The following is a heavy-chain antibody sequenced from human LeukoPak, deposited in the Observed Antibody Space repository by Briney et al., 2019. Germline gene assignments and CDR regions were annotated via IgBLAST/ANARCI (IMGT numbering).Heavy chain of an antibody. D-gene: IGHD3-10*01. CDR1: GGTFSSYA. CDR2: IIPIFGTA. V-gene: IGHV1-69*01. J-gene: IGHJ6*03. CDR3: ARGASVPFGTPTPYYYYYYMDV. Sequence: GSSVKVSCKASGGTFSSYAISWVRQAPGQGLEWMGGIIPIFGTANYAQKFQGRVTITADESTSTAYMELSSLRSEDTAVYYCARGASVPFGTPTPYYYYYYMDVWGKGTTVTISS.